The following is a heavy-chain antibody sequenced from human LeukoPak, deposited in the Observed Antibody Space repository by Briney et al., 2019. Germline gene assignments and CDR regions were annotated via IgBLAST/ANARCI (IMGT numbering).Heavy chain of an antibody. J-gene: IGHJ3*02. Sequence: ASVKVSCKASAYTFTAYYMHWVRQAPGQGLERLGWVDPNSGGTKYAQKFQGRVTMTRDTSISTAYMELIRLTSDDTAVYYCARGTGTVAAGTWAFDIWGQGTMVTVSS. CDR1: AYTFTAYY. CDR3: ARGTGTVAAGTWAFDI. CDR2: VDPNSGGT. V-gene: IGHV1-2*02. D-gene: IGHD6-13*01.